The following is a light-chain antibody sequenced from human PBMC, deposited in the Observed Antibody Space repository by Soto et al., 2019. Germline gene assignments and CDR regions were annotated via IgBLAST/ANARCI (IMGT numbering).Light chain of an antibody. CDR3: GTWDSSLSAVV. CDR1: SSNIGNNY. J-gene: IGLJ2*01. V-gene: IGLV1-51*01. Sequence: QSVLTQPPSASAAPGQKVTTSCSGSSSNIGNNYVSWYRQLPGTAPKLLIYDNNKRPSGLPDRFSGSKSGTSATLGITGLQTGDEADYYCGTWDSSLSAVVFGGGTKLTVL. CDR2: DNN.